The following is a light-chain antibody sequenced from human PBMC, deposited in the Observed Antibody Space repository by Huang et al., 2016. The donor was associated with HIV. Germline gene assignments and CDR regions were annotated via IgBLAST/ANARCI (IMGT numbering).Light chain of an antibody. CDR2: GAS. Sequence: EIVMTQSPASLSVSPGETATLSCRASQSVRSILAWYQQQPGQAPRLLIYGASTRATGIPARFSGSGSGTEFTLTINSLKSEDFAVYYCQQYDDWPLTFGGGTKVEMK. V-gene: IGKV3-15*01. CDR3: QQYDDWPLT. CDR1: QSVRSI. J-gene: IGKJ4*01.